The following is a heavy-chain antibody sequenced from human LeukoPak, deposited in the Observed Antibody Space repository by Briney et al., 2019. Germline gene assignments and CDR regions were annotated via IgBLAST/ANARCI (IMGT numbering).Heavy chain of an antibody. CDR3: ATLAAAGTNY. CDR1: GFTFSRYW. Sequence: GGSLRLSCAASGFTFSRYWMHWVRQAPGKGLVWVSRADYDGSDTSYADSVRGRFTISRDNAKNTLYLQMNSLSAEDTAVYYWATLAAAGTNYWGQGTLVTVSS. J-gene: IGHJ4*02. V-gene: IGHV3-74*01. CDR2: ADYDGSDT. D-gene: IGHD6-13*01.